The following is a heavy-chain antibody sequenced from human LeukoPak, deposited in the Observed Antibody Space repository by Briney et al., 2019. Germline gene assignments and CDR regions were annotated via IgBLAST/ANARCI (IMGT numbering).Heavy chain of an antibody. D-gene: IGHD2-2*01. Sequence: SSETLSLTCTVSGGSISSGDYYWSWIRQPPGKGLEWIGYSYYSGSTYYNPSLKSRVTISVDTSKNQFSLKLSSVTAADTAVYYCARVGLDCSSTSCYLNWFDPWGQGTLVTVSS. CDR2: SYYSGST. J-gene: IGHJ5*02. CDR3: ARVGLDCSSTSCYLNWFDP. CDR1: GGSISSGDYY. V-gene: IGHV4-30-4*08.